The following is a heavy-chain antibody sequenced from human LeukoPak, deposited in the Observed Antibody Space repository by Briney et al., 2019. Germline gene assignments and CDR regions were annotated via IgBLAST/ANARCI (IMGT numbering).Heavy chain of an antibody. CDR1: GFTFSSAW. J-gene: IGHJ4*02. Sequence: PGGSLRLSCAASGFTFSSAWMNWVRQAPGKGLEWVGRIKSETDGGTTDYAAPVKGTFTISRDDSENTLYLQMNSLKTEDTAVYYCTRRSSAACRQYFDYWGQGTLVTVSS. CDR3: TRRSSAACRQYFDY. D-gene: IGHD6-6*01. CDR2: IKSETDGGTT. V-gene: IGHV3-15*07.